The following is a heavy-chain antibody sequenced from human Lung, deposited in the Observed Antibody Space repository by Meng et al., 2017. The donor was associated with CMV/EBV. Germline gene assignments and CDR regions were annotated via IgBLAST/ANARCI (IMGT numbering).Heavy chain of an antibody. D-gene: IGHD6-19*01. Sequence: QLQRQGPGPGLVRRSVSLSLTCTVSGGSISSSVYYWGWIRQPPGKGLEWIGSIHYRGSTYYNPSLKGRVTISVDTSKNQFSLKVHSVTAADTAVYYCGREALSIAVASTDHWGQGTLVTVSS. J-gene: IGHJ4*02. V-gene: IGHV4-39*07. CDR3: GREALSIAVASTDH. CDR2: IHYRGST. CDR1: GGSISSSVYY.